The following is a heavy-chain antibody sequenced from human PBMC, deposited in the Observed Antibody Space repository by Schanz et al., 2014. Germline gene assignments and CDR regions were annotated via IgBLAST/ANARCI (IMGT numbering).Heavy chain of an antibody. Sequence: DVQLVESGGGLVQPGGSLRLSCAASGFTFTGHWMSWVRQAPGKGLEWVANIKEDGSKKYYVDSVRGRFTISRDNAKNTLYLQMDTLRVEDTAMFYCARDMTRAPAWGQGTLVTVSS. J-gene: IGHJ5*02. CDR2: IKEDGSKK. CDR1: GFTFTGHW. V-gene: IGHV3-7*01. CDR3: ARDMTRAPA. D-gene: IGHD4-17*01.